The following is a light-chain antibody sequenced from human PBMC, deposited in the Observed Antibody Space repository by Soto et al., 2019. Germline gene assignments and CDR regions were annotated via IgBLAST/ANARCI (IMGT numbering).Light chain of an antibody. CDR3: QQTKTPGT. Sequence: DIQMTQSPSSMCTSXGHRVTISCRASQDISSWLAWYQQTPGKAPRLLIYSTSNLQRGVPSRFSGTGSGTDFTLTISGLQPEDFGTYYCQQTKTPGTFGQGTKVDIK. CDR1: QDISSW. CDR2: STS. V-gene: IGKV1-12*01. J-gene: IGKJ1*01.